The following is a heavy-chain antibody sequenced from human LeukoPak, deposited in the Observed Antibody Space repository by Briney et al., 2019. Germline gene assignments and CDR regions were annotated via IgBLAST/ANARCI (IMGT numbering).Heavy chain of an antibody. CDR3: TSSFLGYCSGGSCYPNY. J-gene: IGHJ4*02. CDR1: GGSISSYY. V-gene: IGHV4-4*07. Sequence: SETLSLTCTVSGGSISSYYWSWIRQPAGKGLEWIGRIYTSGSTNYNPSLKSRVTMSVDTSKNQFSLKLSSVTAADTAVYYCTSSFLGYCSGGSCYPNYWGQGTLVTVSS. D-gene: IGHD2-15*01. CDR2: IYTSGST.